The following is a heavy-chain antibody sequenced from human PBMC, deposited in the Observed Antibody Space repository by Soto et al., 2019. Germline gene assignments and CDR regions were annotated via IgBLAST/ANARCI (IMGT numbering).Heavy chain of an antibody. V-gene: IGHV4-4*02. CDR1: GGSISSSNW. Sequence: QVQLQESGPGLVKPSGTLSLTCAVSGGSISSSNWWSWVRQPPGKGLEWIGEIYHSGSTNYNPSLKSRVTISVDKSKNQFSLKLSSVTAADTAVYYCARDLRVRYCSGGSCPTPRYYYYGMDVWGQGTTVTVSS. CDR2: IYHSGST. J-gene: IGHJ6*02. CDR3: ARDLRVRYCSGGSCPTPRYYYYGMDV. D-gene: IGHD2-15*01.